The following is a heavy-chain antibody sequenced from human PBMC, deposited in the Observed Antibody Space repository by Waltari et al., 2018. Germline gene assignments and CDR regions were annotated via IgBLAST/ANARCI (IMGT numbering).Heavy chain of an antibody. D-gene: IGHD1-1*01. J-gene: IGHJ4*02. CDR1: GGYISRYY. CDR2: IYTSGST. CDR3: AGRYNWNDGDDY. V-gene: IGHV4-4*07. Sequence: QVQLQESGPGLVKPAEPLSRTCTVSGGYISRYYWSWIRQPAGKGLEWIGRIYTSGSTNYNPSLTSRVTMSVDTSKNQFSLKLSSVTAADTAVYYCAGRYNWNDGDDYWGQGTLVTVSS.